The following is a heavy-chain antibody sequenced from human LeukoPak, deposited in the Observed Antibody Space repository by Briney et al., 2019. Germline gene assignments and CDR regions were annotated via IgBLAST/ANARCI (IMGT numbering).Heavy chain of an antibody. CDR2: INHSGST. J-gene: IGHJ4*02. V-gene: IGHV4-34*01. CDR1: GGSFSGYY. D-gene: IGHD3-16*02. CDR3: ARVDYDYVWGSYRYKRYYFDY. Sequence: PSETLSLTCAVYGGSFSGYYWNWIRQPPGKGLEWIGEINHSGSTNYNPSLKSRVTISVDTSKNQFSLKLSSVTAADTAVYYCARVDYDYVWGSYRYKRYYFDYWGQGTLVTVSS.